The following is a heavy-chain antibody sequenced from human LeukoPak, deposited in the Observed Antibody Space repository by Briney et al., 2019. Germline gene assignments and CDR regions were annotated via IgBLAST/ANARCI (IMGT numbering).Heavy chain of an antibody. V-gene: IGHV4-34*01. Sequence: SETLSLTCAVYGGSFSGYYWSWIRQPPGKGLEWIGEINHSGSTNYNPSLKSRVTISVDTSKNQFSLKLSSVTAADTAVYYCATGGLATAYGMDVWGQGTTVTVSS. D-gene: IGHD1-26*01. J-gene: IGHJ6*02. CDR3: ATGGLATAYGMDV. CDR1: GGSFSGYY. CDR2: INHSGST.